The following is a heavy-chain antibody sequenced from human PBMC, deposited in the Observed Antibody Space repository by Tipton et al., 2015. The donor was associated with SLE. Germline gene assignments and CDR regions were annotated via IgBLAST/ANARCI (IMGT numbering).Heavy chain of an antibody. CDR3: ARGRIAVAGNHFDY. V-gene: IGHV4-34*01. CDR2: INHSGST. D-gene: IGHD6-19*01. CDR1: GGSFSGYY. Sequence: TLSLTCAVYGGSFSGYYWTWIRQTPGKGLEWIGEINHSGSTNYNPSLKSRVTISVDTSKNQFSLKLSSVTAADTAVYYCARGRIAVAGNHFDYWGQGTLVTVSS. J-gene: IGHJ4*02.